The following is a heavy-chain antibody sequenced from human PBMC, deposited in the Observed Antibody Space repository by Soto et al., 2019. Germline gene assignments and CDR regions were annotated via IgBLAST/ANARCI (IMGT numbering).Heavy chain of an antibody. CDR2: MTSSGDKT. J-gene: IGHJ4*02. CDR1: GFSLNNFA. D-gene: IGHD2-2*01. CDR3: XRDCASTSCSVWHY. Sequence: PGGSLRLSCAASGFSLNNFAMTWVRQAPGKGLEWVSGMTSSGDKTYYADSVKGRFIISRDNSKNMLYLQMNSLRVEDAALYYCXRDCASTSCSVWHYWGQGTLVTVSS. V-gene: IGHV3-23*01.